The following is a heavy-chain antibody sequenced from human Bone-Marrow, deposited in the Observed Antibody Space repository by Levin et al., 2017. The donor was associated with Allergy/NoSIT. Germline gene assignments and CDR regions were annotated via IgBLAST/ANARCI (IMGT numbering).Heavy chain of an antibody. CDR3: ARGGVEHWFDP. Sequence: SETLSLTCTVSGGSISSDDYYWSWIRQPPGKGLEWVGYIYYNGRTFYTPSLKSRVTISVDTSKNQFSLKLFSVTAADTAVYYCARGGVEHWFDPWGQGTLVTVSS. CDR2: IYYNGRT. V-gene: IGHV4-30-4*01. J-gene: IGHJ5*02. CDR1: GGSISSDDYY. D-gene: IGHD1-26*01.